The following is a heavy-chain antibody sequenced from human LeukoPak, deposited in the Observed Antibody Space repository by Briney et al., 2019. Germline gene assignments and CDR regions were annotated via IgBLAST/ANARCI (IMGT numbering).Heavy chain of an antibody. V-gene: IGHV4-38-2*02. Sequence: PSETLSLTCTVSGYSISSGYYWGWIRQPPGKGLEWIGSIYHSGSTYYNPSLKSRVTISVDTSKSQFSLKLSSVTAADTAVYYCAKGTIFVTFDYWGQGTLVTVSS. CDR1: GYSISSGYY. D-gene: IGHD3-3*01. CDR3: AKGTIFVTFDY. CDR2: IYHSGST. J-gene: IGHJ4*02.